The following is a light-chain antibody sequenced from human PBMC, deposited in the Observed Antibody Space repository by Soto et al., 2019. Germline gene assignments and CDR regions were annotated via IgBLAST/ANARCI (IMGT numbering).Light chain of an antibody. CDR3: GSYTSDNPLV. V-gene: IGLV2-14*03. CDR1: SSDIGSYNY. CDR2: DVS. J-gene: IGLJ2*01. Sequence: QSVLTQPASVSGSPGQSITISCTGTSSDIGSYNYVSWYQQHPGEVPRLMIYDVSNRPSGVSNRFSGSKSGNTASLTISGLQAEDEADYYCGSYTSDNPLVFGGGTKVTVL.